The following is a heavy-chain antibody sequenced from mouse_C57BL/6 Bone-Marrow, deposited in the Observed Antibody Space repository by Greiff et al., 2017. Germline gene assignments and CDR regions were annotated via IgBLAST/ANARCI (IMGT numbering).Heavy chain of an antibody. V-gene: IGHV1-64*01. Sequence: QVQLKQPGAELVKPGASVTLSCKASGYTFTSYWMHWVKQRPGQGLEWIGMIHPNSGSTTYTEKFSSKATLTVDNSSSTAYMQLSRLTSEDSAVYYCARGGVYYYGSRYFDVWGTGTTVTVSS. CDR2: IHPNSGST. CDR3: ARGGVYYYGSRYFDV. J-gene: IGHJ1*03. CDR1: GYTFTSYW. D-gene: IGHD1-1*01.